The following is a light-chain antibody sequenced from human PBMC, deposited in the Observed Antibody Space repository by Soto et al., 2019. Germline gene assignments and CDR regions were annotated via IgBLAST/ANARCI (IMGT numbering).Light chain of an antibody. Sequence: EIVMTQSPGTLSVSPGDRATLSCRASQSVNTNLAWYQQKPGQAPRLLIYGASTRATDIPARFSGSGSGTDFTLTISSLQSEDFAVYYCQQYNSWPPITFGQGTRLEIK. CDR1: QSVNTN. V-gene: IGKV3-15*01. J-gene: IGKJ5*01. CDR2: GAS. CDR3: QQYNSWPPIT.